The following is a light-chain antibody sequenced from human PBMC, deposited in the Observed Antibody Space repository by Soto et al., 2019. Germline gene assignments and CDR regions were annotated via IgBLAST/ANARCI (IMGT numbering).Light chain of an antibody. Sequence: NFMLTQPHSVSESPGKTVTISCTGSSGSIASSFVQWYQQRPGSAPTTVIYEDKQRPPGVPDRFSGSIDSSSNSASLTISGLKTEDEADYYCQSSDSSNHVVFGGGTQLTVL. CDR1: SGSIASSF. V-gene: IGLV6-57*02. CDR2: EDK. J-gene: IGLJ2*01. CDR3: QSSDSSNHVV.